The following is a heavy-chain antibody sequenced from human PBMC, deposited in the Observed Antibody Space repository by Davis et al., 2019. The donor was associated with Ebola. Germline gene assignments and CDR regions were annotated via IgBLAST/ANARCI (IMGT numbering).Heavy chain of an antibody. V-gene: IGHV4-39*07. J-gene: IGHJ6*04. Sequence: PSETLSLTCIVSGGSISSSSYYWGWIRQPPGKGLEWIGEINHSGSTNYNPSLKSRVTISVDKSKNQFSLKLSSVTAADTAVYYCARKQKWGLNWNYKYYYYYGMDVWGKGTTVTVSS. CDR1: GGSISSSSYY. CDR2: INHSGST. D-gene: IGHD1-7*01. CDR3: ARKQKWGLNWNYKYYYYYGMDV.